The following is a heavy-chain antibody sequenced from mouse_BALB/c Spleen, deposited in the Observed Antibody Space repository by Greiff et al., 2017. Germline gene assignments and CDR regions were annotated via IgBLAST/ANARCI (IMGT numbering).Heavy chain of an antibody. D-gene: IGHD2-3*01. CDR2: INPGSGGT. CDR1: GYAFTNYL. CDR3: ARDDLFAY. Sequence: VQLQQSGAELVRPGTSVKVSCKASGYAFTNYLIEWVKQRPGQGLEWIGVINPGSGGTNYNEKFKGKATLTADKSSSTAYMHLSSLTSDDSAVYFCARDDLFAYWGQGTLVTVSA. J-gene: IGHJ3*01. V-gene: IGHV1-54*01.